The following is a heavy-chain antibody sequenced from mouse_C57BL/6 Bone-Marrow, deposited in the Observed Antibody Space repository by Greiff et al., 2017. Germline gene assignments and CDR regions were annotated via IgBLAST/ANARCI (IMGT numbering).Heavy chain of an antibody. CDR2: IYPRSGNT. V-gene: IGHV1-81*01. D-gene: IGHD3-2*02. J-gene: IGHJ3*01. Sequence: QVQLQQSGAELARPGASVKLSCKASGYTFTSYGISWVKQRTGQGLEWIGEIYPRSGNTYYNEKFKGKATLTADKSSSTAYMEHRSLTSEDSAVYFCAISSGYVKPWFAYWGQGTLVTVSA. CDR3: AISSGYVKPWFAY. CDR1: GYTFTSYG.